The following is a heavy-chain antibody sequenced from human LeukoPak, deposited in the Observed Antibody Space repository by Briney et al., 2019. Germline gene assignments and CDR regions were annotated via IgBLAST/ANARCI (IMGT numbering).Heavy chain of an antibody. CDR2: INSDGSST. CDR3: ANGYSSTYYNALDI. CDR1: GFTFSNYA. V-gene: IGHV3-74*01. Sequence: GGSLRLSCAASGFTFSNYAMTWVRQAPGKGLVWVSRINSDGSSTTYADSVKGRFTISRDNAKNTLYLQMNSLRAEDTAVYYCANGYSSTYYNALDIRGQGTMVTVSS. D-gene: IGHD6-13*01. J-gene: IGHJ3*02.